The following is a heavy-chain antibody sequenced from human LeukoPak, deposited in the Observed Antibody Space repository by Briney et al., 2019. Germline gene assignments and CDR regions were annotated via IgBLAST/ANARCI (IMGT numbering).Heavy chain of an antibody. V-gene: IGHV1-2*02. D-gene: IGHD3-10*01. CDR1: GYTFTVYY. CDR3: ARVYYGSGSYPVDY. Sequence: GASVKVSCKASGYTFTVYYMHWVRQAPGQGLEWMGWINPNSGGTNYAQKFQGRVTMTRDTSISTAYMELSRLRSDDTAVYYCARVYYGSGSYPVDYWGQGTLVTVSS. CDR2: INPNSGGT. J-gene: IGHJ4*02.